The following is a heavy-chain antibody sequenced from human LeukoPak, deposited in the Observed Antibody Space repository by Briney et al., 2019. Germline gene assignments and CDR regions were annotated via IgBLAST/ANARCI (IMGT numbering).Heavy chain of an antibody. CDR2: INHSVST. Sequence: PSETLSLTCAVYGGSFSGYYWSWIRQPPGKGLEWIGEINHSVSTNYNPSLKSRVTISVDTSKNQFSLKLSSVTAADTAVYYCARVNWYFDLWGRGTLVTVSS. CDR3: ARVNWYFDL. J-gene: IGHJ2*01. V-gene: IGHV4-34*01. CDR1: GGSFSGYY.